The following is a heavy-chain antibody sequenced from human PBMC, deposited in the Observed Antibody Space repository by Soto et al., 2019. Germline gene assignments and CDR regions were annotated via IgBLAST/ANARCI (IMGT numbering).Heavy chain of an antibody. CDR2: IYYSGNT. CDR3: ARIPVDTYMTYWFDP. CDR1: GDSVTSGDYY. J-gene: IGHJ5*01. V-gene: IGHV4-61*08. Sequence: PSETLSLTCTVSGDSVTSGDYYWSWIRQPPGKGLEWIGYIYYSGNTNYSPSLKSRVAISLDTSHNQFSLKLSSVTAADTDVYLCARIPVDTYMTYWFDPRGKGTLVTASS. D-gene: IGHD5-18*01.